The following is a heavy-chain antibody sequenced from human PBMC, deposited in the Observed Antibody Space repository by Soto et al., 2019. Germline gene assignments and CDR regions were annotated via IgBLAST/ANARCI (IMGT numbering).Heavy chain of an antibody. D-gene: IGHD2-8*01. Sequence: ASVKVSCKASGYIFTNHYMHWVRQAPGQRLEWMGWINAGNGNTKYSQKFQGRVTITRDTSASTAYMELSSLRSEDTAVYYCARVRDQDIVLMVYAMDYWGQGTLVTVSS. CDR1: GYIFTNHY. V-gene: IGHV1-3*01. CDR3: ARVRDQDIVLMVYAMDY. J-gene: IGHJ4*02. CDR2: INAGNGNT.